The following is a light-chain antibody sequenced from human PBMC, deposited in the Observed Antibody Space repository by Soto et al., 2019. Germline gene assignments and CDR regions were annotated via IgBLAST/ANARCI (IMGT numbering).Light chain of an antibody. CDR2: SNN. CDR1: SSNIGSNT. V-gene: IGLV1-44*01. J-gene: IGLJ1*01. Sequence: VLTQPPSASGTPGRRVVISCSGSSSNIGSNTVNWYQQLPGTAPKLLIYSNNHRPSGVPDRFSGSKSGTSASLAISGLQSDDEADYYCAAWDDSLNGYVFATGTKVTVL. CDR3: AAWDDSLNGYV.